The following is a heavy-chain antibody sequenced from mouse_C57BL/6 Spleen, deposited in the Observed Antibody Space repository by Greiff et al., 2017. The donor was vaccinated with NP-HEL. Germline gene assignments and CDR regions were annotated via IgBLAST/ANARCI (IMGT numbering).Heavy chain of an antibody. Sequence: VKLVESGPGLVAPSQSLSITCTVSGFSLTSYAISWVRQPPGKGLEWLGVIWTGGGTNYNSALKSRLSISKDNSKSQVFLKMNSLQTDDTARYYCARIPDYDYDEAWFAYWGQGTLVTVSA. V-gene: IGHV2-9-1*01. J-gene: IGHJ3*01. D-gene: IGHD2-4*01. CDR1: GFSLTSYA. CDR3: ARIPDYDYDEAWFAY. CDR2: IWTGGGT.